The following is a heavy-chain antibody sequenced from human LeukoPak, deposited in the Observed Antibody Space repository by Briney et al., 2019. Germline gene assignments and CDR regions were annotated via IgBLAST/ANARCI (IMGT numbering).Heavy chain of an antibody. V-gene: IGHV4-34*01. CDR3: ARQESVRYFDWFPQGAWFDP. CDR2: INHSGTT. J-gene: IGHJ5*02. Sequence: KPSETLSLTCAVYGESLSGHHWTFIRQPPGKGLEWIREINHSGTTYYNPSLKSRVTISVDTSKNQFSLKLSSVTAADTAVYYCARQESVRYFDWFPQGAWFDPWGQGTLVTVSS. CDR1: GESLSGHH. D-gene: IGHD3-9*01.